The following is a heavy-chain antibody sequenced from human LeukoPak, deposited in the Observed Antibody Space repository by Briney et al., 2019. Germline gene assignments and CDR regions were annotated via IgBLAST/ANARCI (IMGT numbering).Heavy chain of an antibody. Sequence: ASVKVSCKASGYTFTSYAMHWVRQAPGQRLEWMGWINAGNGNTKYSQKFQGRVTITRDTSASTAYMELSSLRSEDTAVYYCARDRGRPVVTANPPYYWGQGTLVTVSS. CDR1: GYTFTSYA. CDR2: INAGNGNT. V-gene: IGHV1-3*01. D-gene: IGHD2-21*02. CDR3: ARDRGRPVVTANPPYY. J-gene: IGHJ4*02.